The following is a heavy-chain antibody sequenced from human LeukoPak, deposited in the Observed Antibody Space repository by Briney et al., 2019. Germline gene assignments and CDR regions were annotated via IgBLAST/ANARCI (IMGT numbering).Heavy chain of an antibody. CDR3: ARDGGRYDFWSGSPGYFDL. CDR2: IYYSGST. D-gene: IGHD3-3*01. V-gene: IGHV4-59*12. J-gene: IGHJ2*01. CDR1: GGSISSYY. Sequence: SETLSLTCTVSGGSISSYYWSWIRQPPGKGLEWIGYIYYSGSTNYNPSLKSRATISVDTSKNQFSLKLSSVTAADTAVYYCARDGGRYDFWSGSPGYFDLWGRGTLVTVSS.